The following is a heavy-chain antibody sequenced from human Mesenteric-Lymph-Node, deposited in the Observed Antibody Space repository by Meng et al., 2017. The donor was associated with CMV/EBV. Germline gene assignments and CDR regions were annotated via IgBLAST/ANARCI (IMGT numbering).Heavy chain of an antibody. Sequence: FNTAWRTWLRQAPGMGLEWVGRVKSSADGGTIDYAAAVKGRFIISRDDSKSMLYLQMNSLRIDDTGVYYCIADVPGLGRYMAQIDYWGLGILVTVSS. CDR2: VKSSADGGTI. J-gene: IGHJ4*02. V-gene: IGHV3-15*01. CDR3: IADVPGLGRYMAQIDY. CDR1: FNTAW. D-gene: IGHD3-16*01.